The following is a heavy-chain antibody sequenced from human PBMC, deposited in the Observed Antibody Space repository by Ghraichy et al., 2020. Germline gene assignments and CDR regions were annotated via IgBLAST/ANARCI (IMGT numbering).Heavy chain of an antibody. Sequence: GGSLRLSCAASGFTFSSYAMAWVRQAPGKGLEWVSSISGAGGTTYYADSVKGRFTISRDNSKNTLYLQMNSLRADDTAVFYCAKGAGPTWRLVFGGQGTLVTVSS. D-gene: IGHD5-12*01. V-gene: IGHV3-23*01. CDR1: GFTFSSYA. CDR2: ISGAGGTT. J-gene: IGHJ4*02. CDR3: AKGAGPTWRLVF.